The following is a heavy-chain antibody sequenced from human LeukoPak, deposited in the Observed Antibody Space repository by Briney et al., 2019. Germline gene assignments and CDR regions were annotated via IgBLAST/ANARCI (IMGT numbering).Heavy chain of an antibody. Sequence: GGSLRLSCAASGFTFSSYWMSWVRQAPGKGLEWVANIKQDGSEKYYVDSVKGRFTISRDNSRNTLFLQMNSLRTEDTAMYFCARGVYSSSGNGYYFDYWGQGTLVTVSS. CDR3: ARGVYSSSGNGYYFDY. V-gene: IGHV3-7*04. J-gene: IGHJ4*02. CDR1: GFTFSSYW. D-gene: IGHD6-6*01. CDR2: IKQDGSEK.